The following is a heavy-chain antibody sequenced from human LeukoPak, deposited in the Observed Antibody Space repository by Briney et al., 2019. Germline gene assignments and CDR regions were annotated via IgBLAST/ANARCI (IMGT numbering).Heavy chain of an antibody. CDR2: IKSDGGT. CDR1: GFTFSTYW. D-gene: IGHD3-22*01. Sequence: GGSLRLFCTASGFTFSTYWMHWVRQAPGKGLVWVSRIKSDGGTNYADSVKGRFTISRDNAKKTVPLQMNSLRPEDTGVYYCARAPSEIGGYYPEYFRHWGQGTLVTVSS. CDR3: ARAPSEIGGYYPEYFRH. J-gene: IGHJ1*01. V-gene: IGHV3-74*01.